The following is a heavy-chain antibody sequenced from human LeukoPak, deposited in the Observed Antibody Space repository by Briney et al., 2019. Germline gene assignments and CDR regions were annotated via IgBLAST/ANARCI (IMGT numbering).Heavy chain of an antibody. D-gene: IGHD3-10*01. CDR2: ISYDGSDK. J-gene: IGHJ5*02. V-gene: IGHV3-30*06. CDR3: ARGGYGSGTYRANWFDP. CDR1: DFTFSNYG. Sequence: GGSLRLSCAASDFTFSNYGMHWVRQAPSKGPEWVALISYDGSDKYYADAVKGRFTVPRDNSKNTLFLQMNSLRTEDTAVYYCARGGYGSGTYRANWFDPWGQGTLVTVSS.